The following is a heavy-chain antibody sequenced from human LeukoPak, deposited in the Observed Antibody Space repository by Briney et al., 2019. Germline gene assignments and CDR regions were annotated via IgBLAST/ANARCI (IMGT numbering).Heavy chain of an antibody. CDR3: ARTSSYGYRDYYSYMDV. V-gene: IGHV1-69*13. Sequence: SVKVSCKASGGTFSSYAISWVRQAPGQGLEWMGGIIPIFGTANYAQKFQGRVTITADESTSTAYMELSSLRSEDTAVYYCARTSSYGYRDYYSYMDVWGKGTTVTVSS. CDR2: IIPIFGTA. CDR1: GGTFSSYA. D-gene: IGHD5-18*01. J-gene: IGHJ6*03.